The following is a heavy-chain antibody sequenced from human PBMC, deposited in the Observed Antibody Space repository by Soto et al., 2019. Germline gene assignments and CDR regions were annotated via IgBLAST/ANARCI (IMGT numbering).Heavy chain of an antibody. Sequence: GGSLRLSCAASGFTFSNSWMSWVRQAQGKGLEWVGRIKSKTDGGTTDYAAPVKGRFTISRDDSKNTLYLQMNSLKTEDTAVYYCTTDILGYCSSTSCYFKDAFDIWGQGTMVTVSS. D-gene: IGHD2-2*01. CDR2: IKSKTDGGTT. CDR3: TTDILGYCSSTSCYFKDAFDI. V-gene: IGHV3-15*01. J-gene: IGHJ3*02. CDR1: GFTFSNSW.